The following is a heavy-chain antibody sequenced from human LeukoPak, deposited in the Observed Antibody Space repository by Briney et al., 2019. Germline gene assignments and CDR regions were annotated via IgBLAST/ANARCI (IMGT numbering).Heavy chain of an antibody. CDR1: EFTFSSYE. D-gene: IGHD6-19*01. Sequence: PGGSLRLSCAASEFTFSSYEMNWVRQAPGKGLEWVSYISSSGSTIYYADSVKGRFTISRDNAKNSLYLQMNSLRAEDTAVYYCATSSGWYVYYFDYWGQGTLVTVSS. CDR3: ATSSGWYVYYFDY. CDR2: ISSSGSTI. V-gene: IGHV3-48*03. J-gene: IGHJ4*02.